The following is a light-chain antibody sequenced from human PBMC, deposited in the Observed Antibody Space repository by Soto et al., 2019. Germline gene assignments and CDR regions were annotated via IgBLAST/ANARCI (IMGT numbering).Light chain of an antibody. CDR3: QQYNNWPEYT. CDR2: GAS. V-gene: IGKV3-15*01. Sequence: VVLTQSPGTLSVSPGEGVTLSCRASQSVGNSMAWYQQKPGQDPRLLIFGASTRVTVIPAKFSGSGSGTEFTLTITSLQSDDFAIYYCQQYNNWPEYTFGQGTKLEIK. CDR1: QSVGNS. J-gene: IGKJ2*01.